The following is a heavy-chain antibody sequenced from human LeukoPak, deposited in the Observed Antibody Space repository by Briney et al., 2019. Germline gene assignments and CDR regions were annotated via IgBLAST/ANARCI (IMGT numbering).Heavy chain of an antibody. J-gene: IGHJ4*02. CDR1: GYTFTSYG. Sequence: ASVKVSCKASGYTFTSYGISWVRQAPGQGLEWMGWISAYNGNTNYAQKLQGRVTMTTDTSTSTAYMELRSLRSDDTAVYYCARASQGGSYYDILTGYYYFDYWGQGTLVTVSS. V-gene: IGHV1-18*01. CDR2: ISAYNGNT. CDR3: ARASQGGSYYDILTGYYYFDY. D-gene: IGHD3-9*01.